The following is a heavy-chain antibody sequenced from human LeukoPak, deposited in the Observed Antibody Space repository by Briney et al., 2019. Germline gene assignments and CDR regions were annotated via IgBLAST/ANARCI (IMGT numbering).Heavy chain of an antibody. J-gene: IGHJ4*02. V-gene: IGHV3-73*01. CDR1: GFTFSGSA. Sequence: GGSLRLSCAASGFTFSGSAMHWVRQASGKGLEWVGRIRSKANSYATAHAASVKGRFTISRDDSKNTAYLQMNSLKTEDTAVYYCTRAGDDYVWGDFDYWGQGTLVTVSS. D-gene: IGHD3-16*01. CDR3: TRAGDDYVWGDFDY. CDR2: IRSKANSYAT.